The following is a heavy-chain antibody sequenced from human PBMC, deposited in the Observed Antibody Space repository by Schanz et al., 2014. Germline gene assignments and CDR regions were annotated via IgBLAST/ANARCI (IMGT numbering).Heavy chain of an antibody. V-gene: IGHV3-23*04. D-gene: IGHD3-9*01. CDR2: ITTGGNT. CDR1: GFTFSTYA. CDR3: AKDPYDVLTGYQYYFDY. J-gene: IGHJ4*02. Sequence: EVQLVESGGGLVQPGGSLRLSCSASGFTFSTYAMSWARQTPGKGLEWVSSITTGGNTYYRDSVKGRFIVSRDNSRNTLFLQMKRLRVEDTAVYFCAKDPYDVLTGYQYYFDYWGPGRLVTVSS.